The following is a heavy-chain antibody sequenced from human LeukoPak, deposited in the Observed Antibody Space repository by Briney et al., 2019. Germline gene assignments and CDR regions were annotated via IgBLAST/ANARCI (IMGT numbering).Heavy chain of an antibody. CDR1: GFTFSSYS. D-gene: IGHD3-10*01. CDR3: AKAMAPYYYYYGMDV. V-gene: IGHV3-48*01. CDR2: ITASGTAM. J-gene: IGHJ6*02. Sequence: GGSLRLSCAASGFTFSSYSMNWVRQAPGKGLEWVSHITASGTAMFYADSVKGRFTISRDNAKNSLYLQMNSLRAEDTAVYYCAKAMAPYYYYYGMDVWGQGTTVTVSS.